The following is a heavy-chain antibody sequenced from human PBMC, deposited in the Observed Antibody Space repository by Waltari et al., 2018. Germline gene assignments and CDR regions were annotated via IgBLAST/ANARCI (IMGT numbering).Heavy chain of an antibody. D-gene: IGHD3-22*01. Sequence: EVQLVESGGGLVQPGGSLRLSCAASGITFSRSWMNWVRQAPGQGLVLVSRINSDGSSTSYADSVKGRFTISRDNAKNTLYLQMNSLRAEDTAVYYCATCYYYDSSGNYYVSDYWGQGTLVTVSS. CDR2: INSDGSST. J-gene: IGHJ4*02. V-gene: IGHV3-74*01. CDR1: GITFSRSW. CDR3: ATCYYYDSSGNYYVSDY.